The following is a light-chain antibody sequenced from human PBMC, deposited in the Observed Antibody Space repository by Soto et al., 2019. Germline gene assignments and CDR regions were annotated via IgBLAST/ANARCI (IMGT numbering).Light chain of an antibody. CDR2: EVN. J-gene: IGLJ1*01. CDR1: STDVGGYKY. CDR3: SSFSSSSPPYV. V-gene: IGLV2-14*01. Sequence: QSVLTQPASVSGSPGQSITISCTGTSTDVGGYKYVSWYQQHPGTAPKLMIFEVNGRPSGVSDRFSGSKSGNTASLTISGLQPEDEDDYYCSSFSSSSPPYVFGTGTKVTVL.